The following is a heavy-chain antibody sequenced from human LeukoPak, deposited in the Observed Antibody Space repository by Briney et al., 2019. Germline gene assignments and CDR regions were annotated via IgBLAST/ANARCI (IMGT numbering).Heavy chain of an antibody. CDR2: INPNSGGT. D-gene: IGHD3-10*01. V-gene: IGHV1-2*02. CDR3: ARDLMVRGVLKLIINWFDP. Sequence: ASVKVSCKASGYTFTGYYMHWVRQAPGQGLEWMGWINPNSGGTNYAQKFQGRVTMTRDTSISTAYMELSRLRSDDTAVYYCARDLMVRGVLKLIINWFDPWDQGTLVTVSS. J-gene: IGHJ5*02. CDR1: GYTFTGYY.